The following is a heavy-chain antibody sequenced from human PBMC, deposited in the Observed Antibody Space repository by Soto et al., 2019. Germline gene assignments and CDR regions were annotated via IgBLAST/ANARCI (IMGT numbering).Heavy chain of an antibody. CDR2: IYYSGST. J-gene: IGHJ4*02. D-gene: IGHD6-13*01. V-gene: IGHV4-30-4*01. CDR3: ARDRGRSIAAVGRRWNFDY. CDR1: GGSISSGDSY. Sequence: QVQLQESGPGLVKPSQTLSLTCTVSGGSISSGDSYWSWIRQPPGKGLEWIGNIYYSGSTNYNPSLKSRVTISADTSTNQFSLKLISVTAADTAVYYCARDRGRSIAAVGRRWNFDYWGQGTLVTVSS.